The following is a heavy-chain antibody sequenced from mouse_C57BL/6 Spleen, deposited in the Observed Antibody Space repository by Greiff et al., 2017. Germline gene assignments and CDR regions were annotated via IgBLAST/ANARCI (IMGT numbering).Heavy chain of an antibody. Sequence: VQLQQPGPELVKPGASVKISCKASGYAFSSSWMNWVKQRPGKGLEWIGRIYPGDGDTNYNGKFKGKATVTADKSSSTAYMQVNSLTSEDSAVYFCARNTAVVATWFAYWGQGTLVTVSA. CDR1: GYAFSSSW. CDR2: IYPGDGDT. CDR3: ARNTAVVATWFAY. J-gene: IGHJ3*01. V-gene: IGHV1-82*01. D-gene: IGHD1-1*01.